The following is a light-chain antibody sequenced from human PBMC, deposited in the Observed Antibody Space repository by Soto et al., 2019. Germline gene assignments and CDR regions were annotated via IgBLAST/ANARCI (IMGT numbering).Light chain of an antibody. J-gene: IGKJ2*01. CDR2: SVS. V-gene: IGKV3-20*01. CDR1: QNIGASL. Sequence: EIVLTQSPGTLSLSPGERATLSCRASQNIGASLLAWYQQKPGQPPTLLIYSVSNRAAGTADRFSGSGSGTDFTLTISRLEPEDFAVYFCQRYGSAPYTFGQATKLEIQ. CDR3: QRYGSAPYT.